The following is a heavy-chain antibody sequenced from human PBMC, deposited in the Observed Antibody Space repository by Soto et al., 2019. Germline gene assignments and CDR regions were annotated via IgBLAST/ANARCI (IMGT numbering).Heavy chain of an antibody. CDR1: GFTFSNYG. V-gene: IGHV3-30*18. CDR2: ISYDGRKT. J-gene: IGHJ4*02. Sequence: QVQLVESGGGVVQPGTSLRLSCAASGFTFSNYGMHWVRQAPGKGLEWVAIISYDGRKTYYTDSVRGRFTISRANSGSTLYLQMNSLRIDDTAVYFCAKEWTSVVRYIDWISHSPNYLDFWGQGTLVSVSS. CDR3: AKEWTSVVRYIDWISHSPNYLDF. D-gene: IGHD3-9*01.